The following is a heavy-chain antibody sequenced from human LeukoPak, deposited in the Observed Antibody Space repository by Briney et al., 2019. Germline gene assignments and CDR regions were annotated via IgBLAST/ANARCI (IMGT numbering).Heavy chain of an antibody. CDR3: ARSYSGSYYGSDAFDI. Sequence: ASVKVSCKASGYTFTGYYMHWVRQAPGQGLEWMGCINPNSGGTNYAQKFQGRVTMTRDTSISTAYMELSRLRSDDTAVYYCARSYSGSYYGSDAFDIWGQGTMVTASS. CDR2: INPNSGGT. V-gene: IGHV1-2*02. CDR1: GYTFTGYY. D-gene: IGHD1-26*01. J-gene: IGHJ3*02.